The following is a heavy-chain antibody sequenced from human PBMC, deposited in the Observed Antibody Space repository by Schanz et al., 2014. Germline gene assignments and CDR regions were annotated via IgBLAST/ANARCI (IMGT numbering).Heavy chain of an antibody. D-gene: IGHD6-13*01. CDR2: IGGSGDST. CDR1: GFTFSNHA. Sequence: EVHLLESGGGLVQPGGSLRLSCAASGFTFSNHALSWVRQAPGKGLEWVSGIGGSGDSTHYADSVKGRFIISRDNAKNDLYLQMNSLRAEYTAVYYCARDSGNSSWYPRDYWGQGTLVTVSS. V-gene: IGHV3-23*01. CDR3: ARDSGNSSWYPRDY. J-gene: IGHJ4*02.